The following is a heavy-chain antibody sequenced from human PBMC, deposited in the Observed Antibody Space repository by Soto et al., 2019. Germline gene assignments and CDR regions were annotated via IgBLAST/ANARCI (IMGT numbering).Heavy chain of an antibody. V-gene: IGHV1-3*01. CDR3: ARAGYCSSTSCSDAFDI. CDR1: GYTFTNYA. D-gene: IGHD2-2*01. Sequence: ASVKVSCKDSGYTFTNYAMHWVRQAPGQRLEWMGWINAGNGNTQFSQKFQGRVTITRDTSASTAYMELSSLRSEDTAVYYCARAGYCSSTSCSDAFDIWGQGTMVTVSS. J-gene: IGHJ3*02. CDR2: INAGNGNT.